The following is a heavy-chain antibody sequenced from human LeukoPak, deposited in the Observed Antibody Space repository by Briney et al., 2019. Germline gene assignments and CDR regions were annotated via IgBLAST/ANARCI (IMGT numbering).Heavy chain of an antibody. V-gene: IGHV3-23*01. CDR2: ISGTGGST. CDR1: GFTFSSYA. D-gene: IGHD6-6*01. J-gene: IGHJ4*02. Sequence: GGSLRLSCAASGFTFSSYAMSWVRQAPGKGLEWVSTISGTGGSTYYADSVKGRFTISRDNSKNTLYLQMNSLRAEDTAVYYCAKDGMYSSSSSYYFDYWGQGTQVTVSS. CDR3: AKDGMYSSSSSYYFDY.